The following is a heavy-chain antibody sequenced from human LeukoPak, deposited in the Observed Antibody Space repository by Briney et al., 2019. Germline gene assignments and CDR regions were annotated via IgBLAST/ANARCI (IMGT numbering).Heavy chain of an antibody. D-gene: IGHD6-19*01. Sequence: GRPQTLPCAASGLTFSIYVMHCVRHAPGKGLKFVAFISKDGSNKYYADSVKGRFIISRDNSKNTLYLQMTSLRAEDTAVYYCARDAPGIAVAGHFDCWGQGTLVTVSS. V-gene: IGHV3-30*04. CDR2: ISKDGSNK. J-gene: IGHJ4*02. CDR3: ARDAPGIAVAGHFDC. CDR1: GLTFSIYV.